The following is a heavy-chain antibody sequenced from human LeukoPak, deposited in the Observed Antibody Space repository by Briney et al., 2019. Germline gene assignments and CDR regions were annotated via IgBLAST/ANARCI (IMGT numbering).Heavy chain of an antibody. J-gene: IGHJ1*01. CDR2: ISSSSSYI. Sequence: GGSLRLSCAASGFTFSSYSMNWVRQAPGKGLEWVSSISSSSSYIYYADSVKGRSTISRDNAKNSLYLQMNSLRAEDTAVYYCARAGLEYFQHWGQGTLVTVSS. CDR3: ARAGLEYFQH. V-gene: IGHV3-21*01. CDR1: GFTFSSYS.